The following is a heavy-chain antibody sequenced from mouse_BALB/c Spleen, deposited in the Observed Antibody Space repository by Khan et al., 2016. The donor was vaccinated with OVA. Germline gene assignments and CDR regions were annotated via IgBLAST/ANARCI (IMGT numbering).Heavy chain of an antibody. CDR2: ITSGGAF. CDR1: GYSITSGYY. Sequence: EVQLQESGPGLVKPSQSLSLTCSVTGYSITSGYYWNWIRQFPGNKLEWMGYITSGGAFNYSPSLKNRISITRDTSNNQFFLKLNSVTPEDTAPYYCARAGLWFDYWGQGTLVTVSA. J-gene: IGHJ3*01. CDR3: ARAGLWFDY. V-gene: IGHV3-6*02. D-gene: IGHD3-3*01.